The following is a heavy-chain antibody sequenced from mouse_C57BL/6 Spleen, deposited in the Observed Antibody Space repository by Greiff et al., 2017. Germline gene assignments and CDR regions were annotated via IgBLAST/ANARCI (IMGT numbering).Heavy chain of an antibody. CDR2: IWGGGST. Sequence: VQGVESGPGLVAPSQSLSITCTVSGFSLTSYGVDWVRQPPGKGLEWLGVIWGGGSTNYNSALMYRLSIIQDNSKSQVFLKMNSLETDDTSMYYCAKRGLYYYGSIYDYYAMDDWGQGTSVTVSS. D-gene: IGHD1-1*01. V-gene: IGHV2-9*01. CDR3: AKRGLYYYGSIYDYYAMDD. CDR1: GFSLTSYG. J-gene: IGHJ4*01.